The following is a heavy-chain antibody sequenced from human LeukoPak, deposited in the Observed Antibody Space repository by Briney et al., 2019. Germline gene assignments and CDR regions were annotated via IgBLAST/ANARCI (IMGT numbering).Heavy chain of an antibody. J-gene: IGHJ4*02. V-gene: IGHV1-69*04. CDR2: IIPILGIA. CDR1: GGTFSSYA. CDR3: ATLRDYGDPFDY. Sequence: ASVKVSCKSSGGTFSSYAIRWVRQAPGQGLEWMGRIIPILGIANYAQKFQGRVTITADKSTSTAYMELSSLRSEDTAVYYCATLRDYGDPFDYWGQGTLVTVSS. D-gene: IGHD4-17*01.